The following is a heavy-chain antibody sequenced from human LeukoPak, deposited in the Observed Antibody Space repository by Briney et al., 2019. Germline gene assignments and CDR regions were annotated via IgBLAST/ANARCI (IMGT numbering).Heavy chain of an antibody. D-gene: IGHD2-2*01. CDR1: GVAFDEHG. Sequence: GGSLRLSCTASGVAFDEHGMSWVRQVPGKGLEWVSGINWSGGSTGYADPLRGRFTISRDNTKNSLYLQMDSLRAEDTALYYCARAPITSPFYFDYWGQGTLVTVSS. CDR3: ARAPITSPFYFDY. CDR2: INWSGGST. J-gene: IGHJ4*02. V-gene: IGHV3-20*04.